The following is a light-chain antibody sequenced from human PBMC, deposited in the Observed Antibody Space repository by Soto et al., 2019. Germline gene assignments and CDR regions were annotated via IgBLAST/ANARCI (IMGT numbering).Light chain of an antibody. CDR3: QQYGGSALYT. Sequence: VLTQSPGTLSLSPGERATLSCRASQSVSNNYLSWYQQKPGQAPRLLIYGASSRATGIPDRFSGSGSGTDFTLIISRLEPEDFAVYYCQQYGGSALYTFGQGTKLEIK. V-gene: IGKV3-20*01. CDR1: QSVSNNY. CDR2: GAS. J-gene: IGKJ2*01.